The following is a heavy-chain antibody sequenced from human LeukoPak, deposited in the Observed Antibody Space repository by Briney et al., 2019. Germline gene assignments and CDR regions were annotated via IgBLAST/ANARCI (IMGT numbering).Heavy chain of an antibody. Sequence: GGSLRLSCAASGFTFSSYAMRWVRQAPGKGLEWVSAISGSGGSTYYADSVKGRFTISRDNSKNTLYLQMNSLRAEDAAVYYCAKDRRIQLWLGFDYWGQGTLVTVSS. J-gene: IGHJ4*02. CDR1: GFTFSSYA. CDR3: AKDRRIQLWLGFDY. D-gene: IGHD5-18*01. V-gene: IGHV3-23*01. CDR2: ISGSGGST.